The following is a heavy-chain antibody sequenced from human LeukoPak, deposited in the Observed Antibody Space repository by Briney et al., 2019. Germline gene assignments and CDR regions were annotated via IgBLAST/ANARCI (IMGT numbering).Heavy chain of an antibody. J-gene: IGHJ4*02. CDR2: IYHSGST. V-gene: IGHV4-4*02. D-gene: IGHD6-19*01. CDR1: GASISSNNW. Sequence: SEILSLTCAVSGASISSNNWWSWVRQPPGKGLEWIGEIYHSGSTNYTPSLKSRVTISIDKSKNQFSLKLSSETAADTAVYYCALISRGIAVPGTELWGQGTLVTVSS. CDR3: ALISRGIAVPGTEL.